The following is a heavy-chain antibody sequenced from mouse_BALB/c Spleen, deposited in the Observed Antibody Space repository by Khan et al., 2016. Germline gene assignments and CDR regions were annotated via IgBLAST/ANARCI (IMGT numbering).Heavy chain of an antibody. V-gene: IGHV14-3*02. J-gene: IGHJ3*01. CDR2: IDPANGNT. Sequence: VRLQQSGAELVKPGASVKLSCTASGFNIKDTYMHWVKLRPEQGLEWIGRIDPANGNTKYDPKFQGQATITADTSSNTAYLQLSSLTSEDTAVYDCAPDGRGFAYWGQGTLVTVSA. CDR1: GFNIKDTY. CDR3: APDGRGFAY. D-gene: IGHD1-2*01.